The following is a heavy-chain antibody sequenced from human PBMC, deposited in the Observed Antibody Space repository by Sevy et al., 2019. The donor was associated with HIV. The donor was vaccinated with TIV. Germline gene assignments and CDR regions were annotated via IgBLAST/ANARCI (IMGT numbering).Heavy chain of an antibody. V-gene: IGHV1-8*01. Sequence: ASVKVSCKASGYTLSSYDINWVRQATGQGLEWMGWMNPDSGRRGYEPKFQGRVTMTTNTSIGTAYMELRSQRSEDSAVYYCARADLDSSTFFYYYGIDVWGQGTTVNVTS. CDR1: GYTLSSYD. D-gene: IGHD6-13*01. J-gene: IGHJ6*02. CDR3: ARADLDSSTFFYYYGIDV. CDR2: MNPDSGRR.